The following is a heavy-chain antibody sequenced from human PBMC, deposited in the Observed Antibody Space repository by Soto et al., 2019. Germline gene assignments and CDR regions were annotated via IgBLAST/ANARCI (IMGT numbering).Heavy chain of an antibody. J-gene: IGHJ6*02. CDR2: IPQEGSDG. D-gene: IGHD2-21*02. Sequence: LRLSCEVSGFTLSMYSMTWVRQAPGKGLEWVAKIPQEGSDGHYVDSVKGRFTISRDNAKNSVYLQMNSLRAEDTAVYYCARDQLILPAHDFFYGSDVWGQGPKVTVYS. V-gene: IGHV3-7*03. CDR1: GFTLSMYS. CDR3: ARDQLILPAHDFFYGSDV.